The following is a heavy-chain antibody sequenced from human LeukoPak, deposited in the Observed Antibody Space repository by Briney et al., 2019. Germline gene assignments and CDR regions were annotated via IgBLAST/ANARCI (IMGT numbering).Heavy chain of an antibody. CDR1: GFTFSIYA. CDR3: ARDGAVAVSPPSFFDY. Sequence: GGSLRLSCAASGFTFSIYAMHWVRQAPGKGLEWVAVISYDGSNKYYADSVKGRFTISRDNSKNKLYLQMKSLRDEDTDVYYCARDGAVAVSPPSFFDYWGQGTLVTVSS. J-gene: IGHJ4*02. CDR2: ISYDGSNK. V-gene: IGHV3-30-3*01. D-gene: IGHD6-19*01.